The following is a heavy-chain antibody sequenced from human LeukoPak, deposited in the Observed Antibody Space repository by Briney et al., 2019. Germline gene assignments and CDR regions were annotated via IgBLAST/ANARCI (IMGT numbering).Heavy chain of an antibody. V-gene: IGHV3-21*01. Sequence: PGGSLRLSCAASGFTFSSYSMNWVRQALGKGLEWVSSISSSSSYIYYADSVKGRFTISRDDAKNSLYLQMNSLRAEDTAVYYCARTYYYDSSGYYCVFPPGYYYYGMDVWGQGTTVTVSS. CDR3: ARTYYYDSSGYYCVFPPGYYYYGMDV. D-gene: IGHD3-22*01. CDR2: ISSSSSYI. CDR1: GFTFSSYS. J-gene: IGHJ6*02.